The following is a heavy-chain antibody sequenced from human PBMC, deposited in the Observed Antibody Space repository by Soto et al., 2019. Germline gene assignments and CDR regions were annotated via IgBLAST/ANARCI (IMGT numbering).Heavy chain of an antibody. Sequence: PGESLKISCKGSGYSFTSYWISWVRQMPGKGLEWMGRIDPSDSYTNYSPSFQGHVTISADKSISTAYLQWSSLKASDTAMYYCARHDDIPSYYYYGMDVWGQGTTVTVSS. J-gene: IGHJ6*02. V-gene: IGHV5-10-1*01. CDR1: GYSFTSYW. CDR3: ARHDDIPSYYYYGMDV. D-gene: IGHD3-9*01. CDR2: IDPSDSYT.